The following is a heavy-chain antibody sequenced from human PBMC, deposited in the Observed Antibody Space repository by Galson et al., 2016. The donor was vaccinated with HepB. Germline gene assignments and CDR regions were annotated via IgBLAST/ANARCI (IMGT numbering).Heavy chain of an antibody. V-gene: IGHV1-69*06. J-gene: IGHJ6*02. D-gene: IGHD4-17*01. CDR1: GGTFSTYP. Sequence: SVKVSCKASGGTFSTYPISWVRQAPGQGLEWMGGIIPLFDTANYAQNFQGRITITADKSTSTAYMELSSLRSEDTAVYYCARQTTVTITYYYYGMDVWGQGTSVSVSS. CDR2: IIPLFDTA. CDR3: ARQTTVTITYYYYGMDV.